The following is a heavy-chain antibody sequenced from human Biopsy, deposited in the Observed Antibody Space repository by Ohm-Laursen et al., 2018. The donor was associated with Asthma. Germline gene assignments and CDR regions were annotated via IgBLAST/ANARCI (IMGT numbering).Heavy chain of an antibody. D-gene: IGHD5-12*01. CDR2: INTNSGTP. V-gene: IGHV7-4-1*01. Sequence: ASAKVSCKTSGYTFNSVAVMWVRQAPGQGLEWMGWINTNSGTPTYVQGFSGRFVFSLDPSVTTAYLQIDSLRSEDTGVYYCTRAGSTFVADYWGQGTLVTVSS. CDR1: GYTFNSVA. J-gene: IGHJ4*01. CDR3: TRAGSTFVADY.